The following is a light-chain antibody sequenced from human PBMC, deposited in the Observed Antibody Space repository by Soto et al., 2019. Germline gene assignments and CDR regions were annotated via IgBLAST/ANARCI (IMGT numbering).Light chain of an antibody. CDR3: QHYNSYSET. J-gene: IGKJ1*01. Sequence: DIQMTQPPSTLSASIGDRVTIACRASQGISTWLAWYQQKPGKAPKLLIFNASSLESGVPSRFSGSGSGTEFTLTISSLQPDDFATYYCQHYNSYSETFGQGTTVDIK. CDR1: QGISTW. V-gene: IGKV1-5*01. CDR2: NAS.